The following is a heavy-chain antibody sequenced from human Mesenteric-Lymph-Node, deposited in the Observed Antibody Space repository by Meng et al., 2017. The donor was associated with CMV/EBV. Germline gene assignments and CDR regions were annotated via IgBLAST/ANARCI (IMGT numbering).Heavy chain of an antibody. J-gene: IGHJ4*02. V-gene: IGHV3-30-3*01. CDR2: IAHDGSKT. Sequence: GGSLRLSCAASGFTFRSFAMHWVRQAPGKGLEWVAMIAHDGSKTYYADSVKGRFSISRDDSKYTLFLEVNSLIPDDTAVYYCGKEITGYYIAHWGQGTLVTVSS. CDR1: GFTFRSFA. D-gene: IGHD3-9*01. CDR3: GKEITGYYIAH.